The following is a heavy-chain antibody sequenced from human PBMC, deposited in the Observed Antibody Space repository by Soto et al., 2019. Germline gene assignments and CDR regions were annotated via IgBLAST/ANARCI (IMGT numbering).Heavy chain of an antibody. V-gene: IGHV3-74*01. Sequence: HPGGSLRLSCAASGFNFSNHWMHWVRQRPAEGLVWVSRITSDGKSKAYAESVKGRFAISRDNAKNTLYLQMNGLTAEDTAVYYCARESGDWPLNWFDPWCQGTLVTVSS. CDR3: ARESGDWPLNWFDP. CDR1: GFNFSNHW. CDR2: ITSDGKSK. J-gene: IGHJ5*02. D-gene: IGHD2-21*02.